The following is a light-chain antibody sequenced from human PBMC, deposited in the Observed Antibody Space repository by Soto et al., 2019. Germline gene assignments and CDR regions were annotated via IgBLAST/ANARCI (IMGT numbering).Light chain of an antibody. V-gene: IGKV3-20*01. CDR2: GAS. J-gene: IGKJ4*01. CDR1: QSVSSSY. Sequence: EIVLTQSPGTLSLSPGERATLSCRASQSVSSSYLAWYQQKPGQAPRLLIYGASSRATGIPDSFSGSGSGPDFTLTISRLEPEDFAGYFCQQYVTSPALTCGGGTKVKIK. CDR3: QQYVTSPALT.